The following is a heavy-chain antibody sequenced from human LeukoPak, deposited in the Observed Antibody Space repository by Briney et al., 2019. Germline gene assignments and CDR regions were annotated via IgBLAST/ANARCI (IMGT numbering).Heavy chain of an antibody. D-gene: IGHD2-15*01. J-gene: IGHJ4*02. CDR2: FIPFLDIP. CDR1: GDTFSSYA. V-gene: IGHV1-69*04. CDR3: ARGFCSGGSCFDY. Sequence: GSSVKVSCKASGDTFSSYAISWIRQAPGQGLEWMGRFIPFLDIPNTAQKFLGRVTMTTDTSTSTAYMELSSLRSEDTAVYYCARGFCSGGSCFDYWGQGTLVTVSS.